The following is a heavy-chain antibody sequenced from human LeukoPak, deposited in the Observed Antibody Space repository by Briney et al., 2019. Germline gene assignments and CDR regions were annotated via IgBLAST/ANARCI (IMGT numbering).Heavy chain of an antibody. CDR1: GYTFTTSY. CDR2: ISSGDGTT. J-gene: IGHJ4*02. Sequence: ASVTVSCRASGYTFTTSYMHWVRQAPGQGLEWMGIISSGDGTTNYAQKFQDRVTMRTDTSASTVYLDLSSLRSEDTAVYYCARTRGYGYVDYWGQGTLVTVSS. CDR3: ARTRGYGYVDY. D-gene: IGHD2-15*01. V-gene: IGHV1-46*01.